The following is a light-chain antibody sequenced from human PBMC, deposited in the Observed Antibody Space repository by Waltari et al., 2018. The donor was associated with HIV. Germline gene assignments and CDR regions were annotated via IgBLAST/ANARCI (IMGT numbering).Light chain of an antibody. CDR1: SGSVSGRSS. J-gene: IGLJ3*02. CDR2: NTN. CDR3: VLYVGSGIWV. V-gene: IGLV8-61*01. Sequence: QTVVTQESSLSVSPGGTVPLTCGLSSGSVSGRSSPRWYQQTPGQAPRTLIYNTNTRSSGVPDRFSGSILGNKAALTISGAQADDECDYHCVLYVGSGIWVFGGGTKLTVL.